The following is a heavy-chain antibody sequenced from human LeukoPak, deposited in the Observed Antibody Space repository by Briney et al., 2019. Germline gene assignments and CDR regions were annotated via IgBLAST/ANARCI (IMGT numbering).Heavy chain of an antibody. CDR3: AKDIVATITTTPAYFDY. CDR2: ISWNSGSI. D-gene: IGHD5-12*01. J-gene: IGHJ4*02. V-gene: IGHV3-9*01. Sequence: GGSLRLSCAASGFTFDDYAMQWVRQAPGKGLEWVSGISWNSGSIGYADSVKGRFTISRDNAKNSLYLQMNSLRAEDTALYYCAKDIVATITTTPAYFDYWGQGTLVTVSS. CDR1: GFTFDDYA.